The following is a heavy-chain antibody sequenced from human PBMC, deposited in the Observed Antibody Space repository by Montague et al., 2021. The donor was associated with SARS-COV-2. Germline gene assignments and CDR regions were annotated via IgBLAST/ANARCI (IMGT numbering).Heavy chain of an antibody. D-gene: IGHD3-22*01. CDR3: ARGPRITMIVVVITDIWFDP. CDR1: GGSFSGYY. Sequence: SETLSLTCAVYGGSFSGYYWSWIRQPPGKGLEWIGEINDSGSTYYNPSLKSRVTISVDTSKNQFSLKLSSVTAADTAVYYCARGPRITMIVVVITDIWFDPWGQGTLVTVSS. CDR2: INDSGST. V-gene: IGHV4-34*01. J-gene: IGHJ5*02.